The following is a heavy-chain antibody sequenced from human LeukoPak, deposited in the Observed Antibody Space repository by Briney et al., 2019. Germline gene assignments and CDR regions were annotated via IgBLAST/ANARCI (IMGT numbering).Heavy chain of an antibody. CDR2: INSDGSST. J-gene: IGHJ4*02. CDR1: GFTFSSYW. Sequence: GGSLRLSCTASGFTFSSYWMHWVRQAPGKGLVWVSRINSDGSSTNYADSVKGRFTISRGNAKNTLHLQMNSLRAEDTAVYYCARGARGSGTASDYWGQGNLVSVSS. V-gene: IGHV3-74*01. CDR3: ARGARGSGTASDY. D-gene: IGHD3-10*01.